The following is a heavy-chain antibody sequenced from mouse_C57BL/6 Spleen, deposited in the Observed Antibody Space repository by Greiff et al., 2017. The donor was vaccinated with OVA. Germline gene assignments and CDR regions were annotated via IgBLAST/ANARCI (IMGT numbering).Heavy chain of an antibody. CDR3: ARALLLRHYAMDY. CDR2: IYPGDGDT. V-gene: IGHV1-82*01. CDR1: GYAFSSSW. Sequence: QVQLKESGPELVKPGASVKISCKASGYAFSSSWMNWVKQRPGKGLEWIGRIYPGDGDTNYNGKFKGKATLTADKSSSTAYMQLSSLTSEDSAVYFCARALLLRHYAMDYWGQGTSVTVSS. D-gene: IGHD1-1*01. J-gene: IGHJ4*01.